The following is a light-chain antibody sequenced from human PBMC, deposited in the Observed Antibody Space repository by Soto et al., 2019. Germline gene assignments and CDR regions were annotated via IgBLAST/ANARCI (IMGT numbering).Light chain of an antibody. V-gene: IGKV2-28*01. CDR1: QSLLHSNGYNY. CDR3: MQALQTPIT. Sequence: DIVMTQSPLSLPVTPGEPASISCRSSQSLLHSNGYNYLDWYVQKSGQSPQLLIYLGSNRASGVPDRFSGSGSGTDFTLKISRVEAEDVGIYYFMQALQTPITFGQGTRLEIK. J-gene: IGKJ5*01. CDR2: LGS.